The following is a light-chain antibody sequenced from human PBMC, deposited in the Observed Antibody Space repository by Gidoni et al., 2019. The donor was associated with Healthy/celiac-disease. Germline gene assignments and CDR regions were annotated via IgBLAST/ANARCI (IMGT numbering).Light chain of an antibody. CDR2: DAS. V-gene: IGKV3-11*01. CDR1: QSVSSY. J-gene: IGKJ4*01. Sequence: EIVLTQSPATLSLSPGERATLSCRASQSVSSYLAWYQQKPGQAPRLLIYDASNRAPGIPARFSGSGSGTYFTLTISSLEPEDFAVYYCQQRSNWLTFGGGTKVEIK. CDR3: QQRSNWLT.